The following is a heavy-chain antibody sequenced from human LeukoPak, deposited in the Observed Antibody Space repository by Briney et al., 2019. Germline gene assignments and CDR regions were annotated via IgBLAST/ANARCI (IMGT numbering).Heavy chain of an antibody. CDR2: IYYSGST. CDR1: GGSISSGVYY. CDR3: ASREGVRVVYFDY. Sequence: SETLSLTCTVSGGSISSGVYYWSWIRQHPGKGLEWIGYIYYSGSTYYNPSLKSRVTISVDTSKNQFSLNLSSVTAADTAVYYCASREGVRVVYFDYWGQGTLVTV. J-gene: IGHJ4*02. V-gene: IGHV4-31*03. D-gene: IGHD3-10*01.